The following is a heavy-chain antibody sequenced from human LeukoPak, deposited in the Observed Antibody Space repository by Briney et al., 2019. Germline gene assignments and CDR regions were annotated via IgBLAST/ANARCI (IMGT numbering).Heavy chain of an antibody. CDR1: GYTFTSYG. CDR2: ISAYNGNT. D-gene: IGHD6-19*01. CDR3: ARDLRVSRVAVAGMGDSY. V-gene: IGHV1-18*04. J-gene: IGHJ4*02. Sequence: ASVKVSCKASGYTFTSYGISWVRQAPGQGLEGMGWISAYNGNTNYAQKLQGRATMTTDTSTSTAYMELRSLRSDDTAVYYCARDLRVSRVAVAGMGDSYWGQGTLVTVSS.